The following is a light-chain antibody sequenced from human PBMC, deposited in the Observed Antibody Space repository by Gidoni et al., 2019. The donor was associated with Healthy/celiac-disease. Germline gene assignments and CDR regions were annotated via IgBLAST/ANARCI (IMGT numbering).Light chain of an antibody. Sequence: DILMTQSPDSLAVSLGERATINCTSSQSVLYSSKNKNYLAWYQQKPGQPPKLLIYWASTRESGVPDRFSGSGSGTDFILTISSLQAEDVAVYYCQQYYSTLSFXXXTKLEIK. CDR1: QSVLYSSKNKNY. CDR3: QQYYSTLS. CDR2: WAS. J-gene: IGKJ2*03. V-gene: IGKV4-1*01.